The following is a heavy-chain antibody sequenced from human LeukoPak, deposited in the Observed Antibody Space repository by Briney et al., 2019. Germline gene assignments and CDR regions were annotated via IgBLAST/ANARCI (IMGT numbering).Heavy chain of an antibody. CDR2: INHSGST. CDR1: GGSFSGYY. CDR3: ASSDFWSGPYGNDAFDI. V-gene: IGHV4-34*01. J-gene: IGHJ3*02. D-gene: IGHD3-3*01. Sequence: PSETLSLTCAVYGGSFSGYYWSWIRQPPGKGLEWIGEINHSGSTNYNPSLKSRVTISVDTSKNQFSLKLSSVTAADTAVYYCASSDFWSGPYGNDAFDIWGQGTMVTVSS.